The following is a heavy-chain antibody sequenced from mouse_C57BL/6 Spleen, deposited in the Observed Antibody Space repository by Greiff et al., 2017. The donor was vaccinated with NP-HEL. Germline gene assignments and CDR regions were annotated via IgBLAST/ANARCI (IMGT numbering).Heavy chain of an antibody. CDR3: ARGGVANYFDY. J-gene: IGHJ2*01. CDR1: GYTFTDYY. V-gene: IGHV1-19*01. D-gene: IGHD1-1*01. Sequence: EVMLVESGPVLVKPGASVKMSCKASGYTFTDYYMNWVKQSHGKSLEWIGVINPYNGGTSYNQKFKGKATLTVDKSSSTAYMELNSLTSEDSAVYYCARGGVANYFDYWGQGTTLTVSS. CDR2: INPYNGGT.